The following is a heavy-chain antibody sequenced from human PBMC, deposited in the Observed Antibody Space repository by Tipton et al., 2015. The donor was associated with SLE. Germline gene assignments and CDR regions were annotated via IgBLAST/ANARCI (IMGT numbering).Heavy chain of an antibody. Sequence: QLVQSGAEVKKPGASVKVSCKASGYTFTGYYMHWVRQAPGQGLEWMGWINPNSVGTNYAQKFQGRVTMTRDTSISTAYMELSRLRSDDTAVYFCARALLLLDSAFDCWGQGTLVTVSS. J-gene: IGHJ4*02. CDR2: INPNSVGT. CDR3: ARALLLLDSAFDC. V-gene: IGHV1-2*02. D-gene: IGHD3-22*01. CDR1: GYTFTGYY.